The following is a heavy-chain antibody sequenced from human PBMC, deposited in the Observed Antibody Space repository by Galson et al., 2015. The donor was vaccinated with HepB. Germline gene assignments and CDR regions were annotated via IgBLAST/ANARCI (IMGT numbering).Heavy chain of an antibody. CDR1: GFTFKNYA. D-gene: IGHD2-15*01. Sequence: SLRLSCAGSGFTFKNYAMRWVRQAPRRGLEWVSDINARGDKTYYAESVKGRFTIPRDNLRNTVYLQLRSLRAGDTATYYCVQDIRGGCGDSDCSSWGRGTPVIVSP. V-gene: IGHV3-23*01. J-gene: IGHJ4*02. CDR3: VQDIRGGCGDSDCSS. CDR2: INARGDKT.